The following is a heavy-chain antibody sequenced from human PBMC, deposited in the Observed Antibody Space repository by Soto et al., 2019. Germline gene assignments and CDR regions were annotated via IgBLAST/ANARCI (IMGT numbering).Heavy chain of an antibody. V-gene: IGHV4-30-2*01. J-gene: IGHJ4*02. CDR2: ISHSGST. D-gene: IGHD6-19*01. CDR1: GGSTSSGGYS. Sequence: QLQLQESGSGLVKPSQTLSLTCAVSGGSTSSGGYSWSWLRQPPGKGLEWIGYISHSGSTYYNPSRTSRVPIALDTSKYQFSLRLSSVTAADTAVYYCARGGLLPDYWGQGTLVTVSS. CDR3: ARGGLLPDY.